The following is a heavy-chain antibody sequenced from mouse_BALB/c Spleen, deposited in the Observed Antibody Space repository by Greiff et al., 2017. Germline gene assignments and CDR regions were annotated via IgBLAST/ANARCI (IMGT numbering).Heavy chain of an antibody. V-gene: IGHV1-9*01. CDR1: GYTFSSYW. CDR3: ARNGLYYAMDY. J-gene: IGHJ4*01. Sequence: VQLQQSGAELMKPGASVKISCKATGYTFSSYWIEWVKQRPGHGLEWIGEILPGSGSTNYNEKFKGKATFTADTSSNTAYMQLSSLTSEDSAVYYCARNGLYYAMDYWGQGTSVTVSS. CDR2: ILPGSGST. D-gene: IGHD3-1*01.